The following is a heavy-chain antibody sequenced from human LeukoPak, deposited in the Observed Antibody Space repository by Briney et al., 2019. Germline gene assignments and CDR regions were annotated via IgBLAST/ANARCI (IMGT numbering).Heavy chain of an antibody. CDR3: ARDRTGPSGDKFDY. J-gene: IGHJ4*02. V-gene: IGHV1-2*02. CDR2: INPNSGGT. D-gene: IGHD3/OR15-3a*01. CDR1: GYTFTGYY. Sequence: ASVKVSCKASGYTFTGYYMHRVRQAPGQGLEWMGWINPNSGGTNYAQKFQGRVTMTRDTSISTAYMELSRLRSDDTAVYYCARDRTGPSGDKFDYWGQGTLVTVSS.